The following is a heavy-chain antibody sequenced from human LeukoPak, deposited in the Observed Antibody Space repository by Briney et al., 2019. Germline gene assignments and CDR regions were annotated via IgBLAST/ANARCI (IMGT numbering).Heavy chain of an antibody. CDR1: GHTLTELS. Sequence: ASVRVSCKGSGHTLTELSMHWVRQAPGKGLGWMGGFDPEDGETFYAKKFRGRVTITEDTSTHTASMEPSSLRSEDTAVHYCATRLVAATAWFAPWGQGTLVTVSS. CDR3: ATRLVAATAWFAP. V-gene: IGHV1-24*01. J-gene: IGHJ5*02. D-gene: IGHD2-15*01. CDR2: FDPEDGET.